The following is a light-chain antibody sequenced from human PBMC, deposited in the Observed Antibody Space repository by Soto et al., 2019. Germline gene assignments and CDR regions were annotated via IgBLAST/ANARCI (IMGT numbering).Light chain of an antibody. Sequence: EVVLTQSPATLSVSPGERVTLSCRASQSVSTFLAWYQHKPGQAPRPLIYDTFKRATGVPDRFSGGGSGTDFTLTISSLVPEDFAVYYCQQRARWPMPFGQGTRLE. J-gene: IGKJ5*01. CDR1: QSVSTF. CDR3: QQRARWPMP. V-gene: IGKV3-11*01. CDR2: DTF.